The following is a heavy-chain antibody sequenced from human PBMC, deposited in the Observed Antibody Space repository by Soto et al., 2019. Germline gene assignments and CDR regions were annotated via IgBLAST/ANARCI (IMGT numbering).Heavy chain of an antibody. CDR3: ARESLDSGSYYRMSAFDI. V-gene: IGHV1-3*01. CDR1: GYTFTSYA. J-gene: IGHJ3*02. Sequence: ASVKVSCKASGYTFTSYAMHWVRQAPGQRLEWMGWINAGNGNTKYSQKFQGRVTITRDTSASTAYMELSSLRSEDTAVYYCARESLDSGSYYRMSAFDIWGQGTMVNVSS. CDR2: INAGNGNT. D-gene: IGHD1-26*01.